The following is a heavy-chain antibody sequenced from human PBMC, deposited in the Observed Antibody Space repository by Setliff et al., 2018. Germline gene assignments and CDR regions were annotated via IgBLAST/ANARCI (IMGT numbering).Heavy chain of an antibody. CDR1: GFTFSSYG. D-gene: IGHD4-17*01. V-gene: IGHV3-30*02. CDR3: SRDLQGSGDYVVDY. J-gene: IGHJ4*02. CDR2: IRYDGSIK. Sequence: PGGSLRLSCAASGFTFSSYGMHWVRQAPGKGLEWVAFIRYDGSIKYYLDSVRGRFTISRDNAENSLTLQMNSLRVEDTAVHYCSRDLQGSGDYVVDYWGQGTLVTVSS.